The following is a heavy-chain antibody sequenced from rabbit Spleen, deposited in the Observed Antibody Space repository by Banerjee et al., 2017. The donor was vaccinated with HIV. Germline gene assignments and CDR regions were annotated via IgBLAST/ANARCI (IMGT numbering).Heavy chain of an antibody. Sequence: QEHLVVSGGGLVQPGGSLTLSCKSSGFAFSSYGVSWVRQAPGKGLEWIGYIDLVFGSTYYASWVNGRFPISSHNAQNSLYLQLNSLTVADTATYFCVRGASSSGYYNLWGPGTLVTVS. J-gene: IGHJ4*01. CDR3: VRGASSSGYYNL. D-gene: IGHD1-1*01. CDR1: GFAFSSYG. V-gene: IGHV1S47*01. CDR2: IDLVFGST.